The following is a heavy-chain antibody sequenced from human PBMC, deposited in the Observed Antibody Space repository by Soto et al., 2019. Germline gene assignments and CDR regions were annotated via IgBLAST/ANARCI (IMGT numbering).Heavy chain of an antibody. Sequence: QLQLQESGPGLVKPSETLSLTCTVSGGSISSSSYYWGWIRQPPGKGLEWIGSIYYSGSTYYNPSLKSRVTISVDTSKNQFSLKLSSVTAADTAVYYCARLINSGSHLSAFDYWGQGTLFTVSS. D-gene: IGHD1-26*01. CDR3: ARLINSGSHLSAFDY. CDR1: GGSISSSSYY. CDR2: IYYSGST. J-gene: IGHJ4*02. V-gene: IGHV4-39*01.